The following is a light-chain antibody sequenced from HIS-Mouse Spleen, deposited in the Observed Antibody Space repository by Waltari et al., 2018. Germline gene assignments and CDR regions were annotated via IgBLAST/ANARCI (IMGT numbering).Light chain of an antibody. CDR3: CSYAGSSTWV. CDR1: SSDVGSYNL. J-gene: IGLJ3*02. CDR2: EGS. V-gene: IGLV2-23*01. Sequence: QSALTQPASVSGSPGQWITISCTGTSSDVGSYNLVSWYQQHPGKAPKLMNYEGSKRPSGVSKRFSGSKDGNTASLTMSGLQAEDEADYYCCSYAGSSTWVFGGGTKLTVL.